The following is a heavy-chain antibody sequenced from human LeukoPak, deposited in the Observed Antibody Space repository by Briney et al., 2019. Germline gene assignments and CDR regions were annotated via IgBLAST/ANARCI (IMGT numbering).Heavy chain of an antibody. CDR1: GFIFSSYA. CDR2: LRGDGET. CDR3: AKASWVSSDDAVL. Sequence: GGSLRLSCAASGFIFSSYAMSWVHQAPARGLEWVSSLRGDGETFYADSVKGRFTLSRDESRNTVYLQMNNLRVEDTAVYFCAKASWVSSDDAVLWGQGTLVTVSS. V-gene: IGHV3-23*01. J-gene: IGHJ4*02. D-gene: IGHD3-16*01.